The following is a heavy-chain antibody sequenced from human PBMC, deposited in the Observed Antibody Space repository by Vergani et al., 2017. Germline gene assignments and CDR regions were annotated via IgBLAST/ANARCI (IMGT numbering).Heavy chain of an antibody. V-gene: IGHV1-18*04. Sequence: QVQLVQSGAEVKKPGASVKVSCKASGYTFTSYGIIWVRQAPGQGLEWMGWISAYNGNTNYAQKLQGRVTMTTDTSTRTAYMELRSLRSDDTAVYYCARVEARDYYDSSGLDYWGQGSLVTVSS. CDR1: GYTFTSYG. D-gene: IGHD3-22*01. CDR2: ISAYNGNT. CDR3: ARVEARDYYDSSGLDY. J-gene: IGHJ4*02.